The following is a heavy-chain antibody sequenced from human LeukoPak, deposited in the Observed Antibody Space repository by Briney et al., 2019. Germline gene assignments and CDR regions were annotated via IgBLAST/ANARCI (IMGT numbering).Heavy chain of an antibody. Sequence: SVTVSCQASGGTFSSYAISWVRQAPGQGLAWMGRIIPIFGTAHYAQKFQGRVTITTDESTSTAYMELSRLRSEGTAVYCCARQRVGESFDYWGQGTLLTVSS. CDR1: GGTFSSYA. V-gene: IGHV1-69*05. J-gene: IGHJ4*02. CDR3: ARQRVGESFDY. CDR2: IIPIFGTA. D-gene: IGHD3-10*01.